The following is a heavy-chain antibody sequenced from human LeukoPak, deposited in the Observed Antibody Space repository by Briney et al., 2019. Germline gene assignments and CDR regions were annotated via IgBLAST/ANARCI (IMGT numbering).Heavy chain of an antibody. Sequence: ASVKVSCKASGYTFTGYYMHWVRQAPGQGLEWMGWMNPNSGNTGYAQKFQGRVTITRNTSISTAYMELSSLRSEDTAVYYCARSGGWLENAFDIWGQGTMVTVSS. D-gene: IGHD5-12*01. J-gene: IGHJ3*02. CDR1: GYTFTGYY. V-gene: IGHV1-8*03. CDR2: MNPNSGNT. CDR3: ARSGGWLENAFDI.